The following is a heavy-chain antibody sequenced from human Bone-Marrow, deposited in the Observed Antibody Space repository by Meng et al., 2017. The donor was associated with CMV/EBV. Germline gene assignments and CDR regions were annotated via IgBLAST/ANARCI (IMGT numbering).Heavy chain of an antibody. J-gene: IGHJ4*02. CDR3: ARGPRRQGRLVGFDFDY. V-gene: IGHV1-8*01. Sequence: ASVKVSCKASGYTFTSYDINWVRQATGQGLEWMGWMNPNSGNTGYAQKFQGRVTMTRNTSISTAYMELSSLRSEDTAVYYCARGPRRQGRLVGFDFDYWGQGTLVTVSS. D-gene: IGHD6-19*01. CDR1: GYTFTSYD. CDR2: MNPNSGNT.